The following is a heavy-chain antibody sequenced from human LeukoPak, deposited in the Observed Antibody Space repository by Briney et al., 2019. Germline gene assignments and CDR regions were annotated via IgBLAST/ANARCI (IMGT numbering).Heavy chain of an antibody. Sequence: TGGPLRLSCVGSGFSVSSNYMSWVRQAPGKGLEWVSVLDSGTRTYYADSVKGRFTISRDNSKNTLYLQMNSLRAEDTAVYYCARTIVGATNDAFDIWGQGTMVTVSS. CDR3: ARTIVGATNDAFDI. CDR1: GFSVSSNY. CDR2: LDSGTRT. J-gene: IGHJ3*02. D-gene: IGHD1-26*01. V-gene: IGHV3-53*01.